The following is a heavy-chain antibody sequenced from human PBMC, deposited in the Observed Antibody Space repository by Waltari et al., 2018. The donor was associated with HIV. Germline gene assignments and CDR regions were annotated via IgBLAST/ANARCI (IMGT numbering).Heavy chain of an antibody. V-gene: IGHV3-48*03. J-gene: IGHJ3*02. D-gene: IGHD3-3*01. Sequence: EVKLVESGGGLVQPGGSLRLSCAASGFTFSSYEMNWVRQAPGKGLEWVSYISSSGSTIYYADSVKGRFTISRDNAKNSLYLQMNSLRAEDTAVYYCASQQRGYDAFDIWGQGTMVTVSS. CDR2: ISSSGSTI. CDR3: ASQQRGYDAFDI. CDR1: GFTFSSYE.